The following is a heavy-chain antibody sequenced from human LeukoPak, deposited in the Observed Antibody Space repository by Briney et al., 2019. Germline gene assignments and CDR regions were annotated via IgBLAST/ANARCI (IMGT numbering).Heavy chain of an antibody. D-gene: IGHD3-10*01. CDR2: ISGSGGST. CDR3: AKSPSITMVRGVIPFDY. J-gene: IGHJ4*02. Sequence: PGGSLRLSCAASGFTFSSYAMSWVRQAPGKGLEWVSAISGSGGSTYYADSVKGRFTISRDNSKNTLYLQMNSLRAEDTAVYYCAKSPSITMVRGVIPFDYWGQGTLDTVSS. V-gene: IGHV3-23*01. CDR1: GFTFSSYA.